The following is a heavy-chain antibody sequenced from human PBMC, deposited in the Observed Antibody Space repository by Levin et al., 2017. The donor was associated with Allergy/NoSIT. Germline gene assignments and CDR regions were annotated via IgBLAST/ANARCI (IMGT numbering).Heavy chain of an antibody. V-gene: IGHV4-59*01. D-gene: IGHD1-26*01. CDR3: VREIVGTTPPDYFDY. J-gene: IGHJ4*02. Sequence: SQTLSLTCTVSGASISSSYWTWIRQPPGKGLECIGSIYYSGSTYYNPSLKSRVTISLDTSMNQFSLKLNSVTAADTAVYYCVREIVGTTPPDYFDYWGQGTLVTVSS. CDR1: GASISSSY. CDR2: IYYSGST.